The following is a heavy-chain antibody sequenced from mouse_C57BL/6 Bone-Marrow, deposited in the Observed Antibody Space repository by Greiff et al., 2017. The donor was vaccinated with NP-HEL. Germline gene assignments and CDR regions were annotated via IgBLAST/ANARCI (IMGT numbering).Heavy chain of an antibody. J-gene: IGHJ1*03. Sequence: EVMLVESGGGLVKPGGSLKLSCAASGFTFSSYAMSWVRQTPEQRLEWVATISDGGSYTYYPDNVKGRFTISRDNAKNNLYLQMSHLKSEDTAMYYCARGSSYGCCDVWGKGTTVTVSS. CDR2: ISDGGSYT. D-gene: IGHD1-1*01. V-gene: IGHV5-4*03. CDR1: GFTFSSYA. CDR3: ARGSSYGCCDV.